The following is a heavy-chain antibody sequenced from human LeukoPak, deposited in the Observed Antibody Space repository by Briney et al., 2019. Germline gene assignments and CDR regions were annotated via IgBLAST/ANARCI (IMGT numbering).Heavy chain of an antibody. V-gene: IGHV4-61*05. CDR2: IYYSGST. Sequence: SETLSLTCTVSGGSISSSSYYWGWIRQPPGKGLEWIGYIYYSGSTNYNPSLKSRVTISVDTSKNQFSLKLSSVTAADTAVYYCARPISYYYDSSGYYVNDAFDIWGQGTMVTVSS. D-gene: IGHD3-22*01. CDR1: GGSISSSSYY. J-gene: IGHJ3*02. CDR3: ARPISYYYDSSGYYVNDAFDI.